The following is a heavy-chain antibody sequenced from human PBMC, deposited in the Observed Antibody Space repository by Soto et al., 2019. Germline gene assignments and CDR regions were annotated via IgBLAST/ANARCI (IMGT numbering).Heavy chain of an antibody. D-gene: IGHD3-16*02. CDR3: ARAPGYDYVWGSYRHYFDY. Sequence: QVQLQESGPGLVKPSQTLSLTCTVSGGSISSGDYYWSWIRQPPGKGLEWIGYIYYSGSTYYNPSPKGRVTISVETSKHHCSLKLSSVTAADTAVYYCARAPGYDYVWGSYRHYFDYWGQGTLVTVSS. V-gene: IGHV4-30-4*01. J-gene: IGHJ4*02. CDR1: GGSISSGDYY. CDR2: IYYSGST.